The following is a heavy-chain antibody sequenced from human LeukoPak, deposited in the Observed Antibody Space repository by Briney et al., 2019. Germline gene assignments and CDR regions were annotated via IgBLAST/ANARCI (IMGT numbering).Heavy chain of an antibody. Sequence: PETLSLTCAVYGGSFSGYYWSWIRQPPGKGLEWIGEINHSGSTNYNPSLKSRVTISVDTSKNQFSLKLSSVTAADTAVYYCATLRIGAWGQGTTVTVSS. CDR2: INHSGST. V-gene: IGHV4-34*01. CDR1: GGSFSGYY. D-gene: IGHD3-3*01. J-gene: IGHJ6*02. CDR3: ATLRIGA.